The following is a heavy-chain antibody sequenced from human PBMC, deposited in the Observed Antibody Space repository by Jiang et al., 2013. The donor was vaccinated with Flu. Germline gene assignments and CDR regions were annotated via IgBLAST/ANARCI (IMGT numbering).Heavy chain of an antibody. Sequence: SGAEVKEPGASVRVSCKASGYTFTDHYIHWVRQAPGQGLEWVAWINPSTGGTSSTEKFQGRVSMTRDTSITTAYMELSGLTSDDTAMYYCARDWSSNGWYADYWGQGTLVTVSS. J-gene: IGHJ4*02. CDR2: INPSTGGT. CDR3: ARDWSSNGWYADY. CDR1: GYTFTDHY. D-gene: IGHD6-19*01. V-gene: IGHV1-2*02.